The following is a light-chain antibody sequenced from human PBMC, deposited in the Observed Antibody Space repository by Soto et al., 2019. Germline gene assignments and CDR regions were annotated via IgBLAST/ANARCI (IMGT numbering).Light chain of an antibody. V-gene: IGKV3-20*01. CDR2: GAS. J-gene: IGKJ1*01. Sequence: EIVLTQSPGTLSLSPGERATLSCRASQSVSNYLAWYQRKPGQAPRLLIYGASSRATGIPNRFSGSGSGTDFTLTISILEPEDFAVYYCHQYCRSPQTFGQGTKVEIK. CDR3: HQYCRSPQT. CDR1: QSVSNY.